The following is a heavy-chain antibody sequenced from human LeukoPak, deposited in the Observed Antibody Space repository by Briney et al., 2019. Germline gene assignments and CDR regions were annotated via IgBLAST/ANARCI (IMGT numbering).Heavy chain of an antibody. CDR3: ARARPASTGTKRTYYFDY. V-gene: IGHV3-23*01. CDR1: GFTFSSYA. CDR2: ISGSGGST. Sequence: GGSLRLSCAASGFTFSSYAMSWVRQAPGKGLEWVSAISGSGGSTYYADSVKGRFTISRDNAKNSLYLQMNSLRDEDTAVYYCARARPASTGTKRTYYFDYWGQGTLVTVSS. J-gene: IGHJ4*02. D-gene: IGHD1-1*01.